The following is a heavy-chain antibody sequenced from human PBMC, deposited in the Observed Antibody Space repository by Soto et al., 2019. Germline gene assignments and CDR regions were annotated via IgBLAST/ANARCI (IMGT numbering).Heavy chain of an antibody. CDR2: IYYSGST. J-gene: IGHJ4*02. CDR1: GGSISSYY. D-gene: IGHD1-26*01. Sequence: SETLSLTCTVSGGSISSYYWSWIRQPPGKGLEWIGYIYYSGSTNYNPSLKSRVTISVDTSKNQFSLKLSFVTAADTAVYYCARLIVGAIGYFDYWGQGTLVTVSS. V-gene: IGHV4-59*01. CDR3: ARLIVGAIGYFDY.